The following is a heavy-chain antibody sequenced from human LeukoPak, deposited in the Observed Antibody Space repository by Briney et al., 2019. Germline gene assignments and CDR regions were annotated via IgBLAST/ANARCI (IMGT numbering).Heavy chain of an antibody. CDR3: ARDKGDYDTSGSLFIF. D-gene: IGHD3-22*01. V-gene: IGHV3-7*03. Sequence: GGSLRLSCAASGFTFSSYWMSWVRQAPGKGLEWVANIKQDGSEKYYVDSVKGRFTISRDNAKNSLYLQMNSLRAEDTAVYYCARDKGDYDTSGSLFIFGGQGTLVTVSS. CDR2: IKQDGSEK. CDR1: GFTFSSYW. J-gene: IGHJ4*02.